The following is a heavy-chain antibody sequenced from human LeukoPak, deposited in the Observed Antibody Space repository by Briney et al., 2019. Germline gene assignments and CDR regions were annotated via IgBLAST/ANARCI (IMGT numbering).Heavy chain of an antibody. CDR3: ARGETWELLVPRAFDI. CDR1: GYTFTSYA. J-gene: IGHJ3*02. D-gene: IGHD1-26*01. V-gene: IGHV1-3*01. CDR2: INAGNGNT. Sequence: ASVKVSCKASGYTFTSYAMHWVRQAPGQRLEWMGWINAGNGNTKYSQKFQGRVTITRDTSASTAYMELSSLRSEDTAVYYCARGETWELLVPRAFDIWGQGTMVTVSS.